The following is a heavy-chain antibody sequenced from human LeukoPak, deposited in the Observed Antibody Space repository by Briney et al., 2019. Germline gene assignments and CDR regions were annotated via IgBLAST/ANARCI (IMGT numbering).Heavy chain of an antibody. D-gene: IGHD2-15*01. CDR1: GGTFSSYA. J-gene: IGHJ3*02. V-gene: IGHV1-69*01. Sequence: ASVKVSCKASGGTFSSYAISWVRQAPGQGLEWMGGIIPIFGTANYAQKFQGRVTITADESTSTAYMELSSLRSEDPAVYYCARGRPQTYCSGGSCYSDAFDIWGQGTMVTVSS. CDR2: IIPIFGTA. CDR3: ARGRPQTYCSGGSCYSDAFDI.